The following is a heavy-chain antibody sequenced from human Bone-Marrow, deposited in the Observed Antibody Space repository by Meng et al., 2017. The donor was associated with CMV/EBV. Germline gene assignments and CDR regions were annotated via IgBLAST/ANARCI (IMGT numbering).Heavy chain of an antibody. CDR3: ARVRVHYYNSSGYYYFDY. J-gene: IGHJ4*02. Sequence: AASGLSSSSYWMSWVRQAPGKGLEWVSGINWNGGTTGYADSVKGRFTISRDNAKNSLYVQMNSLRAEDTALYYCARVRVHYYNSSGYYYFDYWGQRTLVTVSS. V-gene: IGHV3-20*03. CDR2: INWNGGTT. D-gene: IGHD3-22*01. CDR1: GLSSSSYW.